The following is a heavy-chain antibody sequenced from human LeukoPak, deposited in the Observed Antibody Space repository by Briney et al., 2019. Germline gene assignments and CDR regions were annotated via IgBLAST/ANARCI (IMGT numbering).Heavy chain of an antibody. J-gene: IGHJ3*02. Sequence: GESLKISCKGSGYSFTNYWISWVRQMPGKGLEWMGRIDPSDSYTNYSPSFQGHVTISADKSISTAYLQWSSLKASDTAMYYCVIYDILTGYYIDAFDIWGQGTMVTVSS. V-gene: IGHV5-10-1*01. CDR2: IDPSDSYT. D-gene: IGHD3-9*01. CDR1: GYSFTNYW. CDR3: VIYDILTGYYIDAFDI.